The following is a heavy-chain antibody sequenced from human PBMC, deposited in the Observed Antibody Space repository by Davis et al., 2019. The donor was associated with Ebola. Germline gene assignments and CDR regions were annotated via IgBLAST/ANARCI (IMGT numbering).Heavy chain of an antibody. J-gene: IGHJ6*02. Sequence: ASVKVSCKTSGYTFTNYAIHWVRQAPGQSLEWMGWINAGNGNTKYSQKFQGRVTITRDTSASTAYMELSSLRSEDTAVYYCARGMIPPYYYYGMDVWGQGTTVTVSS. V-gene: IGHV1-3*01. CDR3: ARGMIPPYYYYGMDV. CDR2: INAGNGNT. CDR1: GYTFTNYA. D-gene: IGHD3-16*01.